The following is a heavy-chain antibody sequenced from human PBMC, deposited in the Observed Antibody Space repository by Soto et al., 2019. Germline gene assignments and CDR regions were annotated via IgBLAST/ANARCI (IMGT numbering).Heavy chain of an antibody. D-gene: IGHD3-10*01. CDR1: GYTFTSYG. CDR2: ISAYNGNT. V-gene: IGHV1-18*01. J-gene: IGHJ5*02. CDR3: ARSGYYYGSGSSSPLYNWFHP. Sequence: ASVKVSCKASGYTFTSYGISWVRQAPGQGLEWMGWISAYNGNTNYAQKLQGRVTMTTDTSTSTAYMELRSLRSDDTAVYYCARSGYYYGSGSSSPLYNWFHPSGQATLVTVSS.